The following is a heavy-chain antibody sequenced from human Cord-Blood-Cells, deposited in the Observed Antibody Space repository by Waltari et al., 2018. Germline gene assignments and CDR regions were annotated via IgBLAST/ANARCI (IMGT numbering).Heavy chain of an antibody. CDR3: ARSPGSWYYFDY. CDR2: SNHSGST. D-gene: IGHD6-13*01. CDR1: GGTFSAYY. Sequence: QVQLQQWGAGLLKPSGTLSLTCAVYGGTFSAYYWSWIRRPQGKGREWIGESNHSGSTTYSPSLKSRVTISVDTSKNQFALKLSSVTAADTAVYYCARSPGSWYYFDYWGQGTLVTVSS. J-gene: IGHJ4*02. V-gene: IGHV4-34*01.